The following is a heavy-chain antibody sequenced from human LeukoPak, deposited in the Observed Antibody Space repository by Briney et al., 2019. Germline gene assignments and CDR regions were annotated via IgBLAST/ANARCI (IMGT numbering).Heavy chain of an antibody. D-gene: IGHD5-18*01. Sequence: PGGSLRLSCAASGFTFSSYAMSWVRQAPGKGLEWVSAISGSGGSTYYADSVKGRFTISRDNSKNTLYLQLNSLRAEDTAVYYCAKDKWIQLWFEAFDIWGQGTMVTVSS. V-gene: IGHV3-23*01. CDR2: ISGSGGST. CDR3: AKDKWIQLWFEAFDI. J-gene: IGHJ3*02. CDR1: GFTFSSYA.